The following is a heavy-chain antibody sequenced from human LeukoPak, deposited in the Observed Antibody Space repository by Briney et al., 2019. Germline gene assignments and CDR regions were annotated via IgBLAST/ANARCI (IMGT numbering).Heavy chain of an antibody. V-gene: IGHV4-39*07. CDR3: ARDLPREMATIWDPPYYYFDY. CDR1: GGSISSSSYY. Sequence: PSETLSLTCTVSGGSISSSSYYWGWIRQPPGKGLEWIGSIYYSGSTYYNPSLKSRVTISVDTSKNQFSLKLSSVTAADTAVYYCARDLPREMATIWDPPYYYFDYWGQGTLVTVSS. D-gene: IGHD5-24*01. J-gene: IGHJ4*02. CDR2: IYYSGST.